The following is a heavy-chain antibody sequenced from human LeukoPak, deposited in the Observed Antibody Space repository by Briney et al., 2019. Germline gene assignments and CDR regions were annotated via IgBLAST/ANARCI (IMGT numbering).Heavy chain of an antibody. CDR1: GGSISSGDHY. CDR2: IYYSGST. CDR3: ASRFSMVRGGGAFDI. Sequence: SETLSLTCTVSGGSISSGDHYWSWIRQPPGKGLEWIGYIYYSGSTYYNPSLKSRVTISVDTSKNQFSLKLSSVTAADTAVYYCASRFSMVRGGGAFDIWGQGTMVTVSS. J-gene: IGHJ3*02. V-gene: IGHV4-30-4*01. D-gene: IGHD3-10*01.